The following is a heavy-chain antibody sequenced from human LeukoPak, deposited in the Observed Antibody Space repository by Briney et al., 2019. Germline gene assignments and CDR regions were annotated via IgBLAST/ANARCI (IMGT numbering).Heavy chain of an antibody. Sequence: SETLSLTCTVSGGYISSGGYYWSWIRQHPGKGLEWLGYIYYSGSTYYNPSLKSRVTISVDTSKNQFSLKLSSVTAADTAVYYCARAPQLWFGELRHFDYWGQGTLVTVSS. CDR2: IYYSGST. CDR3: ARAPQLWFGELRHFDY. D-gene: IGHD3-10*01. V-gene: IGHV4-31*03. J-gene: IGHJ4*02. CDR1: GGYISSGGYY.